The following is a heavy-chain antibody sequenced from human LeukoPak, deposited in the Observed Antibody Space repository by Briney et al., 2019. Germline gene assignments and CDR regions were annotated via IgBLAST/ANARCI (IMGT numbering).Heavy chain of an antibody. V-gene: IGHV3-33*01. J-gene: IGHJ4*02. D-gene: IGHD3-22*01. CDR1: GFTFSSYG. CDR2: IWYDGSNK. Sequence: GGSLRLSCAASGFTFSSYGMHWVRQAPGKGLEWVAVIWYDGSNKYYADSVKGRFTISRDNSKNTLYLQMNSLRAEDTAVYYCARDRPYYYDSSGYSYWGQGTLVTVSS. CDR3: ARDRPYYYDSSGYSY.